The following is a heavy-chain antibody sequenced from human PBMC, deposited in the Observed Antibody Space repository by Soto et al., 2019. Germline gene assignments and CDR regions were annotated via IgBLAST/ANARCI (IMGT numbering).Heavy chain of an antibody. Sequence: SETLSLTCAVYGGSFSGYYWSWIRQPPGKGLEWIGEINHSGSTNYNPSLKSRVTISVDKSKNRLSLKLSSVTAADTAVYYCARSPDSSGYYPRRYYYGMDVWGQGTTVTVSS. V-gene: IGHV4-34*01. D-gene: IGHD3-22*01. CDR2: INHSGST. J-gene: IGHJ6*02. CDR3: ARSPDSSGYYPRRYYYGMDV. CDR1: GGSFSGYY.